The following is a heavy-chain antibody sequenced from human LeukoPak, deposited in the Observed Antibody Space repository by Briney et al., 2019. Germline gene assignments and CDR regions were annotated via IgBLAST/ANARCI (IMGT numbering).Heavy chain of an antibody. D-gene: IGHD3-22*01. Sequence: ASVKVSCKASGGTFSSYAISWVRQAPGQGLEWTGRIIPIFGIANYAQKFQGRVTITADKSTSTAYTELSSLRSEDTAVYYCARDDSSGYSVDIEDAFDIWGQGTMVTVSS. CDR3: ARDDSSGYSVDIEDAFDI. CDR2: IIPIFGIA. J-gene: IGHJ3*02. CDR1: GGTFSSYA. V-gene: IGHV1-69*04.